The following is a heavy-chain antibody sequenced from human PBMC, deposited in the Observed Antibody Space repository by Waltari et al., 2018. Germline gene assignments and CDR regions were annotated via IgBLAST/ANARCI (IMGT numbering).Heavy chain of an antibody. V-gene: IGHV4-59*01. CDR2: IYYSGST. D-gene: IGHD3-10*01. CDR1: GGSISSYY. Sequence: QVQLQESGPGLVKPSETLSLTCTVSGGSISSYYWSWIRQPPGKGLEWIGYIYYSGSTNYNPSLKSRVTISVDTSKNQFSLKLSSVTAADTAVYYCARGGVFYYGSASDYFDYCGQGTLVTVSS. CDR3: ARGGVFYYGSASDYFDY. J-gene: IGHJ4*02.